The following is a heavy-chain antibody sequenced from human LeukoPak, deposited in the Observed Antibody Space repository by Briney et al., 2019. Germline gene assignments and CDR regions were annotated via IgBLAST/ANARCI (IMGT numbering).Heavy chain of an antibody. Sequence: GGSLRLSCAASGFTFSSYSMNWVRQAPGKGLEWVSYISSSSSTIYYADSVKGRFTISRDNAKNSLYLQMNSLRDEDTAVYYCARERAEFYYDFWSGYPGGDYWGQGTLVTVSS. J-gene: IGHJ4*02. CDR2: ISSSSSTI. CDR3: ARERAEFYYDFWSGYPGGDY. CDR1: GFTFSSYS. D-gene: IGHD3-3*01. V-gene: IGHV3-48*02.